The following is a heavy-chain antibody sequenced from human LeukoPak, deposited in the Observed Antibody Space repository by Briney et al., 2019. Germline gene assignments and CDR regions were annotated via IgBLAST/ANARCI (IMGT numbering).Heavy chain of an antibody. CDR3: VRYVDTTMLT. J-gene: IGHJ4*02. D-gene: IGHD5-18*01. V-gene: IGHV3-48*02. Sequence: PGGSLRLSCAASGFTFSSYTMNWVRQAPGKGLEWVSYISSSSSTIYYADSVKGRFTISRDNAKNSLYLQMNSLRDEDTAVYYCVRYVDTTMLTWGQGTLVTVSS. CDR1: GFTFSSYT. CDR2: ISSSSSTI.